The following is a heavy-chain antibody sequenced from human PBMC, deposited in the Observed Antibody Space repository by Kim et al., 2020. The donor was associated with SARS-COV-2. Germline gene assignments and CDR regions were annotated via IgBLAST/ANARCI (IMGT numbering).Heavy chain of an antibody. D-gene: IGHD3-9*01. V-gene: IGHV4-39*07. J-gene: IGHJ3*02. CDR3: ARDRTGYDILTGRRRGTFDI. Sequence: RVTISVETSKNQFSLKLSSVTAADTAVYYCARDRTGYDILTGRRRGTFDIWGQGTMVTVSS.